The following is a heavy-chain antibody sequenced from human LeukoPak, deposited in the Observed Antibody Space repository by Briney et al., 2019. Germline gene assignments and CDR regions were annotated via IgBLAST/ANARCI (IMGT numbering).Heavy chain of an antibody. CDR1: GFTFGTYA. CDR2: ISGSGGRT. Sequence: GGSLRLSCAASGFTFGTYAMSWVRQAPGKGLEWVSTISGSGGRTYYADSVKGRFTISRDKSKNTLYLQMNRLRAEDTAVYNCAKDYSGSYYALDYWGQGTLSPSPQ. J-gene: IGHJ4*02. CDR3: AKDYSGSYYALDY. D-gene: IGHD1-26*01. V-gene: IGHV3-23*01.